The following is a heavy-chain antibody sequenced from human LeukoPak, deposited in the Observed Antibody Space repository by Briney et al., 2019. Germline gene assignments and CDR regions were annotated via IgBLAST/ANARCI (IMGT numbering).Heavy chain of an antibody. CDR3: ARSAFSPRADTHPRRLLVH. Sequence: PSETLSLTCTVSGGSISSGGYYWSWIRQPPGKGLEWIGYIYYSGSTNYNPSLKSRVTISVDTSKNQFSLKLSSVTAADTAVYYCARSAFSPRADTHPRRLLVHWGQGTLVTVSS. J-gene: IGHJ4*02. CDR2: IYYSGST. D-gene: IGHD3-10*01. V-gene: IGHV4-61*08. CDR1: GGSISSGGYY.